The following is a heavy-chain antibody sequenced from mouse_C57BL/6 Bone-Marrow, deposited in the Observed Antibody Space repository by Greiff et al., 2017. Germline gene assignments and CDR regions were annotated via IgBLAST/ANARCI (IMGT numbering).Heavy chain of an antibody. Sequence: DVMLVESGGGLVQPGGSLKLSCAASGFTFSDYGMAWVRQAPRKGPEWVAFISNLAYSIYYADTVTGRFTISRENAKNTLYLEMSSLRSEDTAMYYCARNDYAWFAYWGQGTLVTVSA. D-gene: IGHD2-4*01. J-gene: IGHJ3*01. CDR1: GFTFSDYG. V-gene: IGHV5-15*01. CDR2: ISNLAYSI. CDR3: ARNDYAWFAY.